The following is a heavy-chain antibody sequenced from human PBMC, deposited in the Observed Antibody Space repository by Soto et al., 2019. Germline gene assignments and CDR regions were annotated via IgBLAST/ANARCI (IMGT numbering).Heavy chain of an antibody. Sequence: EVQLLESGGGLAQPGGSLRLSCAASGFTIGSSAMSWVRQAPGKGLEWVSMIRGSGGSTHYADSVKGRFTISRDNSTNTLSLQMNSLRAEDTAVYSCAKDWGANGAYPIFDRWGQGSLGPVSS. CDR3: AKDWGANGAYPIFDR. J-gene: IGHJ4*02. V-gene: IGHV3-23*01. D-gene: IGHD2-8*01. CDR1: GFTIGSSA. CDR2: IRGSGGST.